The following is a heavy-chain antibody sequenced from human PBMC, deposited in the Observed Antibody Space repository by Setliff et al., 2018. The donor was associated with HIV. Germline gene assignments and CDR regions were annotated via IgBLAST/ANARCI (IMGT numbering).Heavy chain of an antibody. CDR3: ARIRAGALLNAFDI. J-gene: IGHJ4*02. Sequence: ASVKVSCKASGYTFTNFAISWVRQAPGQGLEWMGWISAYSDNTYYAQSLQGRVTMTTDTTSSTSYVELRSLRSDDTAMYYCARIRAGALLNAFDIWGQGTLVTVSS. CDR1: GYTFTNFA. CDR2: ISAYSDNT. V-gene: IGHV1-18*01. D-gene: IGHD3-16*01.